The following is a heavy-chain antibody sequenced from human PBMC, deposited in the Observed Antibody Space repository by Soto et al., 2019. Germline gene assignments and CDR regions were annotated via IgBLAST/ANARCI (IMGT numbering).Heavy chain of an antibody. Sequence: GESLKISCNGSGYSFTSYWIGWVRQMPGKGLEWMGIIYPGDSDTRYSPSFQGQVTISADKSISTAYLQWSSLKASDTAMDYCARHLGATPGPLNGMDVCGQGTTVTVSS. D-gene: IGHD1-26*01. CDR2: IYPGDSDT. V-gene: IGHV5-51*01. CDR1: GYSFTSYW. J-gene: IGHJ6*02. CDR3: ARHLGATPGPLNGMDV.